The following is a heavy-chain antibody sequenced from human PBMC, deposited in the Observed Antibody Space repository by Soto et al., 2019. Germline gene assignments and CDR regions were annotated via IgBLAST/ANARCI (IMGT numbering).Heavy chain of an antibody. D-gene: IGHD7-27*01. Sequence: ASVKVSCKAAAYTYTSYDSSWVRQATGQGFEWMGWMNPNNGNTAYAQKFQGRVTMTRDTSKSTAFMELSSLTSEDTAVYYCARGPRNWGVDYWGQGTLVTVSS. V-gene: IGHV1-8*01. CDR3: ARGPRNWGVDY. J-gene: IGHJ4*02. CDR1: AYTYTSYD. CDR2: MNPNNGNT.